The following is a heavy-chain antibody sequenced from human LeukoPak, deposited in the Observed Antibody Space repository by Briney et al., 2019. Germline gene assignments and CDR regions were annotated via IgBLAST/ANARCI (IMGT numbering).Heavy chain of an antibody. V-gene: IGHV5-51*01. D-gene: IGHD2-2*01. Sequence: GESLKISCNGSGYSFATYWIAWVRQMPGKGLEWMGDIYPSDSDTKYSLSFQGQVTISADTSLSTAYLQWSNLQSSDSAIYFCARRHSYCTSSSCYLYLDTWGQGTLVTVSS. CDR3: ARRHSYCTSSSCYLYLDT. J-gene: IGHJ4*02. CDR1: GYSFATYW. CDR2: IYPSDSDT.